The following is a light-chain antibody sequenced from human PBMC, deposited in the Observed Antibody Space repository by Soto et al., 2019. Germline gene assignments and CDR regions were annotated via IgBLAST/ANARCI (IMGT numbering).Light chain of an antibody. Sequence: DIQVTQSPPTLSASVGDRVTITCRASQTISTWMAWYQQKPGKAPKLLVYAASTLQSGVASRFSGSGSGTEFTLIISGLQPDDSATYYCQQYTNTNNPWMFGQGTKVDIK. V-gene: IGKV1-5*01. CDR3: QQYTNTNNPWM. CDR2: AAS. CDR1: QTISTW. J-gene: IGKJ1*01.